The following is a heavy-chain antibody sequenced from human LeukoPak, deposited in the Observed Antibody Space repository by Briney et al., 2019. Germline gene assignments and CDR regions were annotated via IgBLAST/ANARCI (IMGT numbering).Heavy chain of an antibody. CDR3: VTGYGDYRNYYNGMDV. CDR1: GFTFNNAW. J-gene: IGHJ6*02. V-gene: IGHV3-15*01. D-gene: IGHD4-17*01. Sequence: GGSLRLSCAGSGFTFNNAWMNWVRQTPAKGLEWIGRIKSNNDGGTTDYAAPVKGRFTISRDDSKNTMYLQINRLTTEDTAVYYCVTGYGDYRNYYNGMDVWGQGTTVIVSS. CDR2: IKSNNDGGTT.